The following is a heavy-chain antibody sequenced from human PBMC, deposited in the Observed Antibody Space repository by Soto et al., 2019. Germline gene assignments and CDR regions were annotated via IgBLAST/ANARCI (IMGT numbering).Heavy chain of an antibody. Sequence: PGESLKISCKASGYTFTDYWIGWVRQLPGKCLEWMAIIYPGDSATRYSRFIQRHVTITVDKSTITAYLQWNSLRASATARYYCARHISNFRNYHDAMDVWGRGSTVTVSS. J-gene: IGHJ6*02. CDR3: ARHISNFRNYHDAMDV. CDR1: GYTFTDYW. D-gene: IGHD4-4*01. V-gene: IGHV5-51*01. CDR2: IYPGDSAT.